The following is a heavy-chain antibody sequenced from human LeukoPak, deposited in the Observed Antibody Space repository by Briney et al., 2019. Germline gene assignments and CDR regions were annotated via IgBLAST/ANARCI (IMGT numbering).Heavy chain of an antibody. CDR2: ISSSGSTI. D-gene: IGHD3-10*01. J-gene: IGHJ4*02. CDR3: ARSSYGAGSKPYWVDC. V-gene: IGHV3-48*03. CDR1: GFTFSSYE. Sequence: GGSLRLSCAASGFTFSSYEMNWVRQAPGKGLEWVSYISSSGSTIYYADSVKGRFTISRDNAKNSLYLQMNSLRAEDTAVYYCARSSYGAGSKPYWVDCWGQGTLVTVSS.